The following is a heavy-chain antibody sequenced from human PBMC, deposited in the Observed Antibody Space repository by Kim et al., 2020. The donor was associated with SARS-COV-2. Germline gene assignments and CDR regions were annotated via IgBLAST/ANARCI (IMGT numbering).Heavy chain of an antibody. D-gene: IGHD1-26*01. Sequence: GGSLRLSCAASGFKFSDFYMNWVRQGPGKGLEWVANIKGDGSEENYADSVRGRFTTSRDNARNSLFLQMDSLRAEDTGVYYCTVGHYGGWGQGTLVTVSS. CDR1: GFKFSDFY. V-gene: IGHV3-7*01. J-gene: IGHJ4*02. CDR2: IKGDGSEE. CDR3: TVGHYGG.